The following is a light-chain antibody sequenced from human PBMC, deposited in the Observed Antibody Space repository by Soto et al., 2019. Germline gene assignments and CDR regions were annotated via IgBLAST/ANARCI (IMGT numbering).Light chain of an antibody. CDR2: SAS. CDR1: QGISRW. J-gene: IGKJ3*01. Sequence: DIQMTQLPSSMSASVGDRVTITCRASQGISRWLAWYHQKPGKAPNLLIYSASTLHSGVPSRFSGSGSGTYFTLTISSLQPEDFETYYCQQANSFPISFGPGTKVDMK. CDR3: QQANSFPIS. V-gene: IGKV1-12*01.